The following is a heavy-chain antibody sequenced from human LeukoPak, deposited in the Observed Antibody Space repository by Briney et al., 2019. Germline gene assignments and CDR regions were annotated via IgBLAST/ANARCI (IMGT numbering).Heavy chain of an antibody. V-gene: IGHV3-21*06. CDR1: GLTFSTSG. CDR3: ATETNGRHYDY. Sequence: GGSLRLSCTASGLTFSTSGFNWVRQAPGKGLEWVASIGPTGSDRYHADSIKGRFTISRDNANNLLYLQMNSLRAGDTAVYYCATETNGRHYDYWGQGTLLTVSS. J-gene: IGHJ4*02. D-gene: IGHD1-14*01. CDR2: IGPTGSDR.